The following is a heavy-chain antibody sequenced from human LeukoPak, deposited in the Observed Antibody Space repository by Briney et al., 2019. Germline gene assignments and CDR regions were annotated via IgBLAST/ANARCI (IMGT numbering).Heavy chain of an antibody. CDR3: ARDGPKTDIAARPCWFDP. V-gene: IGHV3-33*01. J-gene: IGHJ5*02. D-gene: IGHD6-6*01. Sequence: GRSLRLSCAASGFTFSSYGMHWVRQAPGKGLEWVAVIWYGGSNKYYADSVKGRFTISRDNSKNTLYLQMNSLRAEDTAVYYCARDGPKTDIAARPCWFDPWGQGTLVTVSS. CDR1: GFTFSSYG. CDR2: IWYGGSNK.